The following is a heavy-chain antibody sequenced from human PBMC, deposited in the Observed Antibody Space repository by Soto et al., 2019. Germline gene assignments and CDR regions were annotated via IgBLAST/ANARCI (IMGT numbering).Heavy chain of an antibody. CDR1: GFTFSSYS. Sequence: PGGSLRLSCAASGFTFSSYSMNWVRQAPGKGLEWVSSISSSSSYIYYADSVKGRFTISRDNAKNSLYLQMNSLRAEDTAVYYCARVKSQLLGVDGTAVVLDYWGQGTLVTVSS. CDR3: ARVKSQLLGVDGTAVVLDY. V-gene: IGHV3-21*01. CDR2: ISSSSSYI. D-gene: IGHD6-19*01. J-gene: IGHJ4*02.